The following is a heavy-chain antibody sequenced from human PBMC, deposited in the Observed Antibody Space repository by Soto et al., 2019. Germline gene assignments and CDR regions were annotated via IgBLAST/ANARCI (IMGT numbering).Heavy chain of an antibody. D-gene: IGHD3-9*01. CDR2: INSDGSTI. CDR1: GFTFSNSW. J-gene: IGHJ4*02. V-gene: IGHV3-74*01. Sequence: VLLVESGGGLVQPGGSLRISCAASGFTFSNSWVHWVRQAPGQGLMWVSRINSDGSTIDYADSVQGRFTISRDNARNTLYLQMNSLRAEDTAVYYCAKAGYYRFDDWGQGTLVTVSS. CDR3: AKAGYYRFDD.